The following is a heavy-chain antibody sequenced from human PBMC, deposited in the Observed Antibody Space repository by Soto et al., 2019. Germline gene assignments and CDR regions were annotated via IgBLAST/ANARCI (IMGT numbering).Heavy chain of an antibody. J-gene: IGHJ4*02. CDR1: GGSISSYY. V-gene: IGHV4-59*08. Sequence: PSETLSLTCTVSGGSISSYYWSWIRQPPGKGLEWIGDIYYSGSTNYNPSLKSRVTISVDTSKNQFSLKLSSVTAADTAVYYCARSYGSCFDYWGQGTLVTVSS. CDR3: ARSYGSCFDY. D-gene: IGHD5-18*01. CDR2: IYYSGST.